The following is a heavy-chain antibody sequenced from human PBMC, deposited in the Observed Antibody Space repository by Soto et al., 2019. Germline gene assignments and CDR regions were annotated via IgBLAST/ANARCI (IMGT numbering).Heavy chain of an antibody. D-gene: IGHD1-26*01. V-gene: IGHV1-18*01. Sequence: QVQLVQSGAAVKKPGASVKVSCKASGYTLPNFGLSWVRQAAGQGLEWMGCVSAYNANTNYAQKFQDRVTMTTDTSTSTAFMDLRVLRSDDTAVYYCARENSWSYHRHFDYWGQGTLVTVSS. CDR1: GYTLPNFG. CDR2: VSAYNANT. J-gene: IGHJ4*01. CDR3: ARENSWSYHRHFDY.